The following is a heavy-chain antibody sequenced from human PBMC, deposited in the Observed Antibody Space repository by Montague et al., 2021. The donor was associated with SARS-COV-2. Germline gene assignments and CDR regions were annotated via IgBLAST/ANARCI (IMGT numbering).Heavy chain of an antibody. Sequence: SETLSLTCAVYGGSFSGYYWSWIRQPPGKGLEWIGEINHSGSTNYNPSLKSRVTISVDTSKNQFSLKLSSVAAADTAVYYCAVAGYSSSWYGARNWFDPWGQGTLVTVSS. V-gene: IGHV4-34*01. CDR2: INHSGST. J-gene: IGHJ5*02. CDR1: GGSFSGYY. CDR3: AVAGYSSSWYGARNWFDP. D-gene: IGHD6-13*01.